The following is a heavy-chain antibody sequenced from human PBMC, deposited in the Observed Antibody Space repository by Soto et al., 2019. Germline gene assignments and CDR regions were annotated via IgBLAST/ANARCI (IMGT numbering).Heavy chain of an antibody. CDR3: AREPKQNYDSSPWNGGFDS. J-gene: IGHJ4*02. V-gene: IGHV4-30-4*01. D-gene: IGHD3-22*01. CDR2: IYYTGNN. CDR1: GDSISSPHYY. Sequence: SETLSLTCTVSGDSISSPHYYWTWIRQPPGKGLEWVGYIYYTGNNFYNPALKSRVAMSVDPSTNQFSLKLASGTDADTAVYFCAREPKQNYDSSPWNGGFDSWGPGTQVTSPQ.